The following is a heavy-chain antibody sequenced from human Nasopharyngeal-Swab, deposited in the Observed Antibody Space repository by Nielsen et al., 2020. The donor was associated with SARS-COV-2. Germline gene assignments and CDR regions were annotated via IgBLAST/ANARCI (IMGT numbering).Heavy chain of an antibody. V-gene: IGHV4-38-2*02. CDR3: AREGLAAASDY. J-gene: IGHJ4*02. CDR1: GYSISSGYY. CDR2: IYHSGST. D-gene: IGHD6-13*01. Sequence: SETLSLTCTVSGYSISSGYYWGWIRQPPGKGLEWIGSIYHSGSTYYNPSLKSRVTMSVDTSKNQFSLKLSSVTAADTAVYYCAREGLAAASDYWGQGTLVTVSS.